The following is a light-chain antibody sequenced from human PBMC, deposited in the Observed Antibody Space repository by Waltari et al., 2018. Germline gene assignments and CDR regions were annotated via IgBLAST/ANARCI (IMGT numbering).Light chain of an antibody. CDR1: KSISTY. Sequence: EIVLTQSPVTLSLSPGERATPSCRASKSISTYLAWYQQKPGQAPRLLIYDASNRATGIPARFSGSGSGTDFTLTISSLESEDFAVYYCQQRNSWPRTFGRGTKVEIK. CDR2: DAS. CDR3: QQRNSWPRT. J-gene: IGKJ4*02. V-gene: IGKV3-11*01.